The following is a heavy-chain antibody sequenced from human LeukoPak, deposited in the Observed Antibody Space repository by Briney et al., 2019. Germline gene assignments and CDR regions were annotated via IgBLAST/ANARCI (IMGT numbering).Heavy chain of an antibody. J-gene: IGHJ6*03. V-gene: IGHV3-53*01. Sequence: GGSLRLSCAASGFTVSSNYMSWVRQAPGKGLEWVSLIYTGGSTYYADSVKGRFTISRDNSKNTLYLQMNSLSAEDTAVYYCARSLYGDYYYYMDVWGKGTTVTISS. CDR1: GFTVSSNY. CDR3: ARSLYGDYYYYMDV. D-gene: IGHD4-17*01. CDR2: IYTGGST.